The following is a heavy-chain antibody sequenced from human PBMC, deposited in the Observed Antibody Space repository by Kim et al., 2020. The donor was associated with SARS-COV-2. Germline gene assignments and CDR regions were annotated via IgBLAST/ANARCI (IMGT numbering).Heavy chain of an antibody. J-gene: IGHJ6*03. Sequence: SETLSLTCAVQGWSFRDYYWTWIRQSPGKGLEWIGEISYGGNTKYNPSLGSRVTLSIDTSRNHFSLRMTSVTAADTAVYFCARAYSLQYLDWTATTYYYYMDVWGKGTTVTVSS. CDR1: GWSFRDYY. D-gene: IGHD3-9*01. V-gene: IGHV4-34*01. CDR2: ISYGGNT. CDR3: ARAYSLQYLDWTATTYYYYMDV.